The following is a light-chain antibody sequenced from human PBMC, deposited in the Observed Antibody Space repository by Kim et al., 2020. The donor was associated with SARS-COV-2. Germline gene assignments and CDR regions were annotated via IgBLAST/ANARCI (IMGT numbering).Light chain of an antibody. CDR3: QQSSSFPLT. Sequence: DIQMTQSPSSVSASVGDRVTITCRASQGINSLLAWYQQKPGKAPKLLIFPASSLESGVPSMFSGNGSGTDFSLTISSLPPEDFAIYFCQQSSSFPLTFGGGTKVDIK. CDR2: PAS. CDR1: QGINSL. V-gene: IGKV1-12*01. J-gene: IGKJ4*01.